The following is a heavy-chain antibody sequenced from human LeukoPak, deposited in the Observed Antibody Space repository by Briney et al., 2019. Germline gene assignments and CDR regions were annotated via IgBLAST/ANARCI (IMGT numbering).Heavy chain of an antibody. CDR1: GFTFSSYA. CDR3: AKGKVNHLGAFDQ. Sequence: GGSLRLSCAASGFTFSSYAMSWVRQAPGKGLEWVASISENGGASNYADSVRGRFIISRDNSKNTFSLQMNSLRVDDTAIYYCAKGKVNHLGAFDQWGQGTLVTVSS. J-gene: IGHJ4*02. CDR2: ISENGGAS. V-gene: IGHV3-23*01. D-gene: IGHD1-14*01.